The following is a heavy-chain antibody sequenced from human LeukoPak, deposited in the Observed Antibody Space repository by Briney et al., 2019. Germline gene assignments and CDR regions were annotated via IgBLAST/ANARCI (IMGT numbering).Heavy chain of an antibody. CDR3: ARQHPYGGNSFDP. CDR2: IYYSGST. D-gene: IGHD4-23*01. Sequence: PSETLSLTCSVSGGSISSSSYYWGWIRQPPGKGLEWIGSIYYSGSTYYNPSLKSRVTISVDTSKNQFSLKLSSVTAADTAVYYCARQHPYGGNSFDPWGQGTLVIVSS. V-gene: IGHV4-39*07. CDR1: GGSISSSSYY. J-gene: IGHJ5*02.